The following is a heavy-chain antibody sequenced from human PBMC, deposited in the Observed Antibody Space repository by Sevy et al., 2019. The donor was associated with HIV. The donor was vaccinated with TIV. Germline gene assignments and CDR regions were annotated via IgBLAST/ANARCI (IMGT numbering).Heavy chain of an antibody. CDR1: GFTFSSYG. CDR3: AKDRTGSSYYDSSGYYYDYFDY. D-gene: IGHD3-22*01. Sequence: GGSLRLSCAASGFTFSSYGMHWVRQAPGKGLEWVAVISYDGSNKYYADSVKGRFTISRDNSKNTLYLQMNSLRAEDTDVYYCAKDRTGSSYYDSSGYYYDYFDYWGQGTLVTVSS. J-gene: IGHJ4*02. CDR2: ISYDGSNK. V-gene: IGHV3-30*18.